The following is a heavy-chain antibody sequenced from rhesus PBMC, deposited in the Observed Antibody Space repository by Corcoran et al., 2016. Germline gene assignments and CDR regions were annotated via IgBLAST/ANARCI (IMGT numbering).Heavy chain of an antibody. CDR2: STYSGST. V-gene: IGHV4-122*02. D-gene: IGHD1-26*01. Sequence: QVQLQESGPGLVKPSETLSLTCAVSGGSISSGYYYWSWIRQPPGKGLEWIGDSTYSGSTRYNPSLKSRVTISRDTSKNQFSLKLSSVTAADTAVYYCSTGTTNWGQGVLVTVSS. CDR3: STGTTN. CDR1: GGSISSGYYY. J-gene: IGHJ4*01.